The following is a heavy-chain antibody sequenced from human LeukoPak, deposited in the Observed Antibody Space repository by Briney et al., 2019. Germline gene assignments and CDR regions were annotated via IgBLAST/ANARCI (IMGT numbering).Heavy chain of an antibody. CDR1: GYTFTSYD. CDR2: MNPNSGNS. CDR3: ARAYYYGSGSYGGY. J-gene: IGHJ4*02. V-gene: IGHV1-8*01. D-gene: IGHD3-10*01. Sequence: ASVKVSCKASGYTFTSYDINWVRQATGQGLEWMGWMNPNSGNSGYAQKFQGRVTMTRSTSISTAYMELSSLRSEDTAVYYCARAYYYGSGSYGGYWGQGTLVTVSS.